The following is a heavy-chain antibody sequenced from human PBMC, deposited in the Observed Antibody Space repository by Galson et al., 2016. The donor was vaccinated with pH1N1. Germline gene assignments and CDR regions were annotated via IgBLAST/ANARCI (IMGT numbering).Heavy chain of an antibody. D-gene: IGHD3-16*01. CDR2: IFTNGNT. CDR1: GGSISSGNYY. J-gene: IGHJ4*02. Sequence: TLSLTCTVSGGSISSGNYYWTWIRQPAGKGLEWIGRIFTNGNTDYNPSLKSRLTLSLDTSKNHFSLNLNSVTAADTAVYYCARGGHRDKIKGLDYWGQGTLVTVSS. V-gene: IGHV4-61*02. CDR3: ARGGHRDKIKGLDY.